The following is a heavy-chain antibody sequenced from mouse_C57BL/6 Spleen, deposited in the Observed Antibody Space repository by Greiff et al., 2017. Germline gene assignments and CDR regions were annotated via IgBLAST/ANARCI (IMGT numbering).Heavy chain of an antibody. V-gene: IGHV2-2*01. Sequence: QVQLQQSGPGLVQPSQSLSITCTVSGFSLTSYGVHWVRQSPGKGLEWLGVLWSGGSTDYNAAFISRLSISKDNSKSQVFFKMNRLQADDTAIYYCARRVGDYYAMDYWGQGTSVTVSS. CDR1: GFSLTSYG. D-gene: IGHD1-1*01. CDR3: ARRVGDYYAMDY. CDR2: LWSGGST. J-gene: IGHJ4*01.